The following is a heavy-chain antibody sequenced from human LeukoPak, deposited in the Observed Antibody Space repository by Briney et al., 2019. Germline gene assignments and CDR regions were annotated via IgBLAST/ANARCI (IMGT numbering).Heavy chain of an antibody. CDR3: AREALEGLDYYYYYMDV. D-gene: IGHD1-1*01. J-gene: IGHJ6*03. CDR1: GFTFSDYY. Sequence: GGSLRLSCAASGFTFSDYYMSWIRQAPGKGLEWVSYISSSGSTIYYADSVKGRFTISRDNAKNSLYLQMNSLRAEDTAVYYCAREALEGLDYYYYYMDVWGKGTTVTVSS. CDR2: ISSSGSTI. V-gene: IGHV3-11*04.